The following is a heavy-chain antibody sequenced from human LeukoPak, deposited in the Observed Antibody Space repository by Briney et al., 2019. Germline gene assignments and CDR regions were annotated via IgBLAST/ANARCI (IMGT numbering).Heavy chain of an antibody. CDR1: GGSFSGYY. J-gene: IGHJ5*02. CDR2: INHSGST. CDR3: ARDRRAGEGFDP. Sequence: SETLSLTCAVYGGSFSGYYWSWIRQPPGKGLEWIGEINHSGSTNYNPSLKSRVTISVDTSKNQFSLKLSSVTAADTAVYYCARDRRAGEGFDPWGQGTLVTVS. V-gene: IGHV4-34*01. D-gene: IGHD7-27*01.